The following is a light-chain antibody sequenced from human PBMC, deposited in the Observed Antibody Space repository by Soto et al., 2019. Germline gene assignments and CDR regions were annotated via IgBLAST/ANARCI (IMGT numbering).Light chain of an antibody. CDR2: YIS. V-gene: IGKV3D-15*01. CDR1: QSAGNF. Sequence: EIVMTQSPATLSVSPGETASLSCRASQSAGNFLDWYQQKPGQAPRLLIYYISTRATGIPARFSGSGSGKEFTLTINSLQSEDSAVYYCQQHNQWPITFGQGTRLEIK. J-gene: IGKJ5*01. CDR3: QQHNQWPIT.